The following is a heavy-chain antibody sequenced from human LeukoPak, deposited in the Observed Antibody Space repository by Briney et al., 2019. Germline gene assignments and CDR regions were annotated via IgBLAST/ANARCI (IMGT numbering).Heavy chain of an antibody. CDR3: ARGDIEYDSSGYLGAFDI. CDR2: IYYSGST. Sequence: SQTLSLTCTVSGGSISSGDYYWSWIRQPPGKGLEWIGYIYYSGSTYYNPSLKSRVTISVDTSKNQFSLKLSSVTAADTAVYYCARGDIEYDSSGYLGAFDIWGQGTMVTVSS. D-gene: IGHD3-22*01. CDR1: GGSISSGDYY. J-gene: IGHJ3*02. V-gene: IGHV4-30-4*01.